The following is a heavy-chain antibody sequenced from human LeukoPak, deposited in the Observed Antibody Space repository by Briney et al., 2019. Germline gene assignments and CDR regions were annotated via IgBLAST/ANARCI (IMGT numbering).Heavy chain of an antibody. V-gene: IGHV3-48*03. Sequence: GGSLRLSCAASGFTFSSYEMSWVRQAPGKGLEWVSYISSSGSTIYYADSVKGRFTISRDNAKNSLYLQMNSLRAEDTAVYYCARAPLVATLAVNWFDPWGQGTLVTVSS. CDR2: ISSSGSTI. D-gene: IGHD5-12*01. J-gene: IGHJ5*02. CDR1: GFTFSSYE. CDR3: ARAPLVATLAVNWFDP.